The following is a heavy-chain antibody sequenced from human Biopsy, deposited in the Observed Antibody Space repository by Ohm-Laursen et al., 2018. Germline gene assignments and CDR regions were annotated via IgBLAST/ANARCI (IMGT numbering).Heavy chain of an antibody. CDR2: IYNSETT. CDR3: ARQPTGFWFDP. Sequence: TLSLTCTVSGDSISTSTTYYWAWLRQPPGRGLEGIRSIYNSETTFYTPSLKTRVTISVDTSTNQFSLKVPSVSAAVTALYYCARQPTGFWFDPWGHGTLVTVSS. V-gene: IGHV4-39*01. J-gene: IGHJ5*02. CDR1: GDSISTSTTYY.